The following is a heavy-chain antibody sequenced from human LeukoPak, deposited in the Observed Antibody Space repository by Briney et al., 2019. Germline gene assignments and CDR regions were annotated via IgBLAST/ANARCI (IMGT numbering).Heavy chain of an antibody. Sequence: GGSLRLSCAASGFTFSSYSMDWVRQAPGKGLEWVSSISSSSSYIYYADSVKGRFTISRDNAKNSLYLQMNSLRAEDTALYYCAKAGLELVDYYGMDVWGQGTTVTVSS. CDR3: AKAGLELVDYYGMDV. J-gene: IGHJ6*02. CDR1: GFTFSSYS. D-gene: IGHD1-7*01. V-gene: IGHV3-21*04. CDR2: ISSSSSYI.